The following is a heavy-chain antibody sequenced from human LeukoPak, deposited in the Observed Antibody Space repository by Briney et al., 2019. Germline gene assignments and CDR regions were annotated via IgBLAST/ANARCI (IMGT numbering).Heavy chain of an antibody. D-gene: IGHD3-22*01. CDR2: IYPGDSDT. V-gene: IGHV5-51*01. CDR3: ATPYCYDSSGPGY. Sequence: GESLKISCQGSGYSFTSYWIGWGRQMPGKGLEGRGFIYPGDSDTTYCPSFQGQVTISADKSISTAYLQWSSLKASDTAMYYCATPYCYDSSGPGYWGQGTMVTVSS. CDR1: GYSFTSYW. J-gene: IGHJ3*01.